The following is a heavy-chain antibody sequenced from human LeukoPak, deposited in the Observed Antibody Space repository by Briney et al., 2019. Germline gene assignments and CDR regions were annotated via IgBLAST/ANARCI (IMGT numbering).Heavy chain of an antibody. CDR2: IYYSGST. J-gene: IGHJ4*02. CDR3: ARDRGYSDY. V-gene: IGHV4-59*01. Sequence: SETLSLTCTVSGGSISSYHWSWIRQPPGKGLEWIGYIYYSGSTNYNPSLKSRVTISVGTSKSQFSLKLSSVTAADTAVYYCARDRGYSDYWGQGTLVTVSS. CDR1: GGSISSYH.